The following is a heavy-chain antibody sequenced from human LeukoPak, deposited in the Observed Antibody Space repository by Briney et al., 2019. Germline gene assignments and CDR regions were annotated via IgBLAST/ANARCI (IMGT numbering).Heavy chain of an antibody. CDR1: GFSFTAYS. CDR2: IGPGGDI. J-gene: IGHJ4*02. CDR3: ARGFDS. Sequence: PGGSLRLSCAASGFSFTAYSMNWVRQAPGRGLEWISYIGPGGDIYYADSVTGRFTVSRDIAKNSLYLQMNGLRVEDTAVYYCARGFDSWGQGTLVTVSS. V-gene: IGHV3-48*01.